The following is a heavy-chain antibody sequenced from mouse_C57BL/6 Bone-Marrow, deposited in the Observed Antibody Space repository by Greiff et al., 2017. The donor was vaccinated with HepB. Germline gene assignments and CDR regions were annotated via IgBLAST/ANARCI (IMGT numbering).Heavy chain of an antibody. CDR1: GYTFTDYY. V-gene: IGHV1-26*01. CDR2: INPNNGGT. CDR3: APQGVFLRYPEGYAMDY. D-gene: IGHD1-1*01. J-gene: IGHJ4*01. Sequence: EVQLQQSGPELVKPGASVKISCKASGYTFTDYYMNWVKQSHGKSLEWIGDINPNNGGTSYNQKFKGKATLTVDKSSSTAYMKLRSLTSEDSAVYYCAPQGVFLRYPEGYAMDYWGQGTSVTVSS.